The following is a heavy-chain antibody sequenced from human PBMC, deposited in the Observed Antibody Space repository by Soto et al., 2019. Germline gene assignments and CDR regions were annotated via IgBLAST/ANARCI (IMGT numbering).Heavy chain of an antibody. CDR2: ISSSSTI. Sequence: PGGSLRLSCAASGFTFSSYSMNWVRQAPGKGLEWVSYISSSSTIYYADSVKGRFTISRDNAKNSLYLQMNSLRAEDTAVYYCARGFQYCTNGVCYPEMRDYYYYYMDVWGKGTTVTVSS. CDR3: ARGFQYCTNGVCYPEMRDYYYYYMDV. J-gene: IGHJ6*03. D-gene: IGHD2-8*01. V-gene: IGHV3-48*01. CDR1: GFTFSSYS.